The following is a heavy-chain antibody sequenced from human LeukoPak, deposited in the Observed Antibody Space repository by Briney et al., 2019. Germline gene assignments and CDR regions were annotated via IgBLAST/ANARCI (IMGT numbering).Heavy chain of an antibody. CDR3: ASGDYDSSYYYYGMDV. V-gene: IGHV1-18*04. D-gene: IGHD3-22*01. CDR1: GYTFTGYY. CDR2: ISAYNGNT. J-gene: IGHJ6*02. Sequence: ASVKVSCKASGYTFTGYYMHWVRQAPGQGLEWMGWISAYNGNTNYAQKLQGRVTMTTDTSTSTAYMELRSLRSDDTAVYYCASGDYDSSYYYYGMDVWGQGTTVTVSS.